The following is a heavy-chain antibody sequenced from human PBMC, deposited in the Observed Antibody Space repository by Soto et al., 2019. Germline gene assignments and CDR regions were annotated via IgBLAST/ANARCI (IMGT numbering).Heavy chain of an antibody. V-gene: IGHV3-23*01. CDR2: ISGGGGSK. CDR1: GFTFSSYA. J-gene: IGHJ5*02. CDR3: ARELTMIRFDP. Sequence: GGSLRLSCAASGFTFSSYAMSWVRQAPGKGLEWVSAISGGGGSKYYADSVKGRFTISRDNSKNTLYLQMNSLRAEDTAVYYCARELTMIRFDPWGQGTLVTVSS. D-gene: IGHD3-22*01.